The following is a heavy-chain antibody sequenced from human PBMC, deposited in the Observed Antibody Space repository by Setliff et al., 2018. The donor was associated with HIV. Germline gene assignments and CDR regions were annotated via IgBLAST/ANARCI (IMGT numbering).Heavy chain of an antibody. J-gene: IGHJ6*02. Sequence: SETLSLTCTVSGGSISSNSYYWGWIRQPPGKGLEWIGSIYYSGSTYYNPSLRSRVTISVDTSKTQFSLNLSSVTAADTAVYYCENGPSTSYYDYVWGSYRSDGMDVWGQGTTVTVSS. CDR2: IYYSGST. V-gene: IGHV4-39*01. CDR1: GGSISSNSYY. D-gene: IGHD3-16*02. CDR3: ENGPSTSYYDYVWGSYRSDGMDV.